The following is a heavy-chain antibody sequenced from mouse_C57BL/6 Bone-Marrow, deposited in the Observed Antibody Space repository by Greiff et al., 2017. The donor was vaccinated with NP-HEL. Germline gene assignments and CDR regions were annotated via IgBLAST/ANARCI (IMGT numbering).Heavy chain of an antibody. CDR1: GYTFTSYW. Sequence: LQQPGAELVRPGSSVKLSCKASGYTFTSYWMDWVKQRPGQGLEWIGNIYPSDSETHYNQKFKDKATLTVDKSSSTAYMQLSSLTSEDSAVYYCARDFYFDYWGQGTTLTVSS. CDR2: IYPSDSET. V-gene: IGHV1-61*01. CDR3: ARDFYFDY. J-gene: IGHJ2*01.